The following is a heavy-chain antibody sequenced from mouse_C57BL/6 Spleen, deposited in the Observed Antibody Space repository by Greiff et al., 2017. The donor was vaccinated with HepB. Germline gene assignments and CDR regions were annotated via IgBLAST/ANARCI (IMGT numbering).Heavy chain of an antibody. CDR1: GYAFTNYL. CDR2: INPGSGGT. Sequence: QVQLQQSGAELVRPGTSVKVSCKASGYAFTNYLIEWVKQRPGQGLEWIGVINPGSGGTNYNEKFKGKATLTADKSSSTAYMQLSSLTSEDSAVYFCARGYGSSSFAYWGQGTLVTVSA. CDR3: ARGYGSSSFAY. D-gene: IGHD1-1*01. V-gene: IGHV1-54*01. J-gene: IGHJ3*01.